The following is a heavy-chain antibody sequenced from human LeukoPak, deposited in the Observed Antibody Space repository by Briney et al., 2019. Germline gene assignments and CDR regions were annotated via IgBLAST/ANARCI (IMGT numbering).Heavy chain of an antibody. CDR3: ARYILTGANYGMDV. CDR1: GGTLSSYA. CDR2: IIPILGIA. D-gene: IGHD3-9*01. Sequence: SVKVSCKASGGTLSSYAISWVRQAPGQGLEWMGRIIPILGIANYAQKFQGRVTITADKSTSTAYMELSSLRSEDTAVYYCARYILTGANYGMDVWGQGTTVTVSS. V-gene: IGHV1-69*04. J-gene: IGHJ6*02.